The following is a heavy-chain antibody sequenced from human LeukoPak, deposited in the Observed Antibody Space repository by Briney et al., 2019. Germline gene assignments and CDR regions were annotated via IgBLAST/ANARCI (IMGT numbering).Heavy chain of an antibody. CDR2: IYTSGST. CDR3: ARFTGWYSSGYNYFDY. CDR1: GDSINTYY. J-gene: IGHJ4*02. D-gene: IGHD6-19*01. V-gene: IGHV4-4*07. Sequence: ASETLSLTCSVSGDSINTYYWSWVRQSAGKGLEWIGRIYTSGSTNYNPSLKSRVTISVDTSKNQFSLKLSSVTAADTAVYYCARFTGWYSSGYNYFDYWGQGTLVTVSS.